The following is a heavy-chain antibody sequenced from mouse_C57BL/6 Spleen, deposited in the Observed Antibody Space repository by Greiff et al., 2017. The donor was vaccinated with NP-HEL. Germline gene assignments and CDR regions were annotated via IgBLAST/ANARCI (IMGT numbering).Heavy chain of an antibody. V-gene: IGHV1-47*01. D-gene: IGHD2-4*01. J-gene: IGHJ2*01. CDR2: FHPYNDDT. CDR3: ARAWYDYDHDFDY. Sequence: VKLQQSGAELVKPGASVKMSCKASGYTFTTYPIEWMKQNHGQSLEWIGNFHPYNDDTKYTEKCKGKATLTVEKSSSTVYLEVSRLTSDDSAVYYCARAWYDYDHDFDYWGQGTTLTVSS. CDR1: GYTFTTYP.